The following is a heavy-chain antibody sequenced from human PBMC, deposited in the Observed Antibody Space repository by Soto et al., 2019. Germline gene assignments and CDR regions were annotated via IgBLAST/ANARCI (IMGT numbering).Heavy chain of an antibody. V-gene: IGHV1-69*01. J-gene: IGHJ4*02. CDR2: IIPIFGTA. CDR1: SCDP. CDR3: VRPKLGYRYGYADFDY. Sequence: SCDPGGLLRHSPGKGLEWMGGIIPIFGTANYAQKFQGRVTINADESTSTAYMELSSMRSEGTAVYYCVRPKLGYRYGYADFDYWGQGTLVTGSS. D-gene: IGHD5-18*01.